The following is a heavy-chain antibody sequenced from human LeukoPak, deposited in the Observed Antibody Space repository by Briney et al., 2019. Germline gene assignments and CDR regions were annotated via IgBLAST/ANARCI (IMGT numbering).Heavy chain of an antibody. J-gene: IGHJ4*02. CDR3: ARHWRLEGYTVILDY. V-gene: IGHV4-4*02. D-gene: IGHD1-1*01. Sequence: PSETLSLTCVVSGGSISSRNWWSWVRQPPGKGLEWIGEIHHSGSTNDNPSLKSRVTISVDKSKNQFSLKLSSVTAADTAVYYCARHWRLEGYTVILDYWGQGTLVTVSS. CDR2: IHHSGST. CDR1: GGSISSRNW.